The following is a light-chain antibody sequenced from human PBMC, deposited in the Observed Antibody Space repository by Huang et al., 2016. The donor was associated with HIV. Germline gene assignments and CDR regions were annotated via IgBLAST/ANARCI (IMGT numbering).Light chain of an antibody. CDR2: DAS. V-gene: IGKV1-33*01. CDR3: QHYDSLPPWT. CDR1: QDIGKY. J-gene: IGKJ1*01. Sequence: DIQMTQSPSSLSASVGDRVTITCQASQDIGKYLNWYQQKPGQATKLLIFDASNLETGVPSRFSGIGSGTDFTFTISTLQPEDIATYYCQHYDSLPPWTFGQGTRVEI.